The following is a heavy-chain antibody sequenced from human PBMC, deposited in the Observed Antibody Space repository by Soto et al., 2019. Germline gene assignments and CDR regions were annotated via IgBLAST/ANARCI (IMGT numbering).Heavy chain of an antibody. V-gene: IGHV3-48*03. Sequence: EVHLVESGGGLVQAGGSLRLSCAASGFTFSDAEMNWVRQTPGRGLEWISYINFDGSNRQYADSVRGRFTISRDNAENTLYLQMNGLRVEDTAVYYCVRLAYLVGSHRIAWGQGTLVTASS. CDR1: GFTFSDAE. CDR2: INFDGSNR. CDR3: VRLAYLVGSHRIA. J-gene: IGHJ5*02. D-gene: IGHD1-26*01.